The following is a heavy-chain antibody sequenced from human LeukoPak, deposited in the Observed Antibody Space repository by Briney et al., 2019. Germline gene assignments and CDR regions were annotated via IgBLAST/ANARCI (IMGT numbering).Heavy chain of an antibody. Sequence: PSETLSLTCTVSGGSITSGDYHWSWIRQYPGKGLEWIGYIYHSGSTYYNPSLKSRLTISVDTSKNQFSLKLSSLTAADTAMFYCAREARGMATNAHDAFDIWGQGTMVTVSS. CDR1: GGSITSGDYH. CDR2: IYHSGST. D-gene: IGHD5-12*01. V-gene: IGHV4-31*03. CDR3: AREARGMATNAHDAFDI. J-gene: IGHJ3*02.